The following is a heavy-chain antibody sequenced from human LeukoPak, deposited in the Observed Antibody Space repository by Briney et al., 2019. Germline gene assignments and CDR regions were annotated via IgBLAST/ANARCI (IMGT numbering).Heavy chain of an antibody. CDR1: GGSFRGYH. CDR2: INHNGST. V-gene: IGHV4-34*01. CDR3: ARGERWLQSAYYYYGMDV. D-gene: IGHD5-24*01. Sequence: SETLSLTCAVYGGSFRGYHWSWIRQPPGKGLEWIGEINHNGSTNYNPSLKSRVIISVDTSKNQFSLKLSSVTAADTAVYYCARGERWLQSAYYYYGMDVWGQGTTVTVSS. J-gene: IGHJ6*02.